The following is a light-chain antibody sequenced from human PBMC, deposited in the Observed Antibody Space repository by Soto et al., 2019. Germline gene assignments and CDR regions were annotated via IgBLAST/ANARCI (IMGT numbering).Light chain of an antibody. V-gene: IGLV2-14*01. CDR2: EVS. J-gene: IGLJ1*01. CDR1: SSDVGGYNY. CDR3: NSYTSSSTLDV. Sequence: QSVLTQPAYVSGFPGQSITISCTGTSSDVGGYNYVSWYQQHPGKAPKLMIYEVSNRPSGVSNRFSGSKSGNTASLTISGLQAEDEADYYCNSYTSSSTLDVFGTGTKVTVL.